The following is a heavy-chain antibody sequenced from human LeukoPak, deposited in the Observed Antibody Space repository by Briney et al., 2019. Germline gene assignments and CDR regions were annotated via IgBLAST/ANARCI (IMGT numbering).Heavy chain of an antibody. CDR3: AKQLGYCSDGSCYFPY. D-gene: IGHD2-15*01. J-gene: IGHJ4*02. CDR2: ISNNGGYT. V-gene: IGHV3-23*01. Sequence: GGSLRLSCAASGFSLSFYSLDWVRQAPGKGLEWVSAISNNGGYTYYADSVQGRFTISRDNSKSTLCLQMNSLRAEDTAVYYCAKQLGYCSDGSCYFPYWGQGTLVTVSS. CDR1: GFSLSFYS.